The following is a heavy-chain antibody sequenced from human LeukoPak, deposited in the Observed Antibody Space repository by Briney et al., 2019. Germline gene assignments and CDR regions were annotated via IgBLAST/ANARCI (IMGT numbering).Heavy chain of an antibody. CDR2: ISAYNGNT. J-gene: IGHJ6*02. Sequence: ASVKVSCKASGYTFTSYGISWVRQAPGQGLEWMGWISAYNGNTNYAQKLQGRVTITTDTSTSTAYMELRSLRSDDTAVYYCAREEIAVGGSRSYGRDVGGQETTVTLSS. V-gene: IGHV1-18*01. CDR3: AREEIAVGGSRSYGRDV. D-gene: IGHD2-15*01. CDR1: GYTFTSYG.